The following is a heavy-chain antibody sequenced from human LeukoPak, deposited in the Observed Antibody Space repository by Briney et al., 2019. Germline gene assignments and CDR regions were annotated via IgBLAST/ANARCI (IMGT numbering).Heavy chain of an antibody. CDR1: GGSVSSSSYY. Sequence: SETLSLTCTVSGGSVSSSSYYWGWIRQPPGKGLEWIGEINHSGSTNYNPSLKSRVTISVDTSKNQFSLKLSSVTAADTAVYYCASQDFWSGKDYWGQGTLVTVSS. V-gene: IGHV4-39*07. CDR3: ASQDFWSGKDY. J-gene: IGHJ4*02. CDR2: INHSGST. D-gene: IGHD3-3*01.